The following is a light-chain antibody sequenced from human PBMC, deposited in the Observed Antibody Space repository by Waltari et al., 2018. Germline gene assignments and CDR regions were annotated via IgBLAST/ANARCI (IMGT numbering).Light chain of an antibody. CDR3: QVWDSGSDHYV. Sequence: SYELTQPPSVSVAPGQTARITCDGDKIGSKNVHWYQHTPGQAPVLVVYDDGDRPSGIPGRFSGSNSGNTAALTISRVDAGDEAEYYCQVWDSGSDHYVFGTVTKVTVL. CDR1: KIGSKN. V-gene: IGLV3-21*02. J-gene: IGLJ1*01. CDR2: DDG.